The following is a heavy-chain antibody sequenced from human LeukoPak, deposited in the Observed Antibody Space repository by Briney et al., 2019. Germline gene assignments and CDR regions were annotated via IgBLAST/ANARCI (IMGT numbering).Heavy chain of an antibody. D-gene: IGHD6-13*01. CDR3: ARQHDSYHYYYVDV. CDR2: LYHSDSI. J-gene: IGHJ6*03. CDR1: GYSISSGYY. V-gene: IGHV4-38-2*01. Sequence: PSETLSLTCAVSGYSISSGYYWIWIRQPPGKVLEWIGSLYHSDSIYYNPSLESRVTMSVDTSKNQFSLKLSFVTAADTAVYYCARQHDSYHYYYVDVWGKGTTVTVSS.